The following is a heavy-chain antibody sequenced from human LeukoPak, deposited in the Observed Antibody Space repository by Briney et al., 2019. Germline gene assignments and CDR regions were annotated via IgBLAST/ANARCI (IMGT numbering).Heavy chain of an antibody. J-gene: IGHJ4*02. CDR2: ISSSSSFI. V-gene: IGHV3-21*01. CDR1: GFTFSSYT. Sequence: PGGSLRLSCAASGFTFSSYTMNWVRQAPGKGLEWVSSISSSSSFIYYADSLKGRFTISRDNAKNSLYLQMNSLRAEDTAVYYCAKRYCSGGNCYQFDYWGQGTLVTVSS. D-gene: IGHD2-15*01. CDR3: AKRYCSGGNCYQFDY.